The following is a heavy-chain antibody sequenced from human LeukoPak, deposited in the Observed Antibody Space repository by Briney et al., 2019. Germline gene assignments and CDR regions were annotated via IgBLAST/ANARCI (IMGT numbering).Heavy chain of an antibody. V-gene: IGHV1-18*01. J-gene: IGHJ1*01. Sequence: ASVKVSCKASGGTFSSYAISWVRQAPGQGLEWMGWISAYNGYTDYAQKLQFRVTMTTDTSTSTAYMELRSLRSDDTAVYYCARDKAVTTEVTQHFQHWGQGTLVTVSS. CDR2: ISAYNGYT. D-gene: IGHD4-23*01. CDR3: ARDKAVTTEVTQHFQH. CDR1: GGTFSSYA.